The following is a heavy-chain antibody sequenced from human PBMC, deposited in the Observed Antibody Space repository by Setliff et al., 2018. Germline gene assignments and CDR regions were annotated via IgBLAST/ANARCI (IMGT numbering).Heavy chain of an antibody. J-gene: IGHJ3*02. Sequence: GASGKVSCKASGFTLTSYPIHWVRQAPGQRLEWMGWINPDNGNRKYSQRFQGRVTITRDTSASTVFLGLSTLRSEDTAVYYCTRDFLGATASFDIWGQGTMVTVSS. CDR3: TRDFLGATASFDI. CDR2: INPDNGNR. V-gene: IGHV1-3*01. D-gene: IGHD3-3*01. CDR1: GFTLTSYP.